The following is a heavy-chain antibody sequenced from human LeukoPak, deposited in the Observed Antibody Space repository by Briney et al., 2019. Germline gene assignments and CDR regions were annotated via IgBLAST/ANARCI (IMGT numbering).Heavy chain of an antibody. CDR3: TTAPWGDTGY. V-gene: IGHV3-53*01. J-gene: IGHJ4*02. CDR1: GFTVSTNY. D-gene: IGHD3-16*01. Sequence: PGGSLRLSCAASGFTVSTNYMTWVRQPPGKGLESISMIYTGGTTHYADSVKGRFTISRDKPTNTLYLQMNNLRVDDTAVYYCTTAPWGDTGYWGQGTLVTVSS. CDR2: IYTGGTT.